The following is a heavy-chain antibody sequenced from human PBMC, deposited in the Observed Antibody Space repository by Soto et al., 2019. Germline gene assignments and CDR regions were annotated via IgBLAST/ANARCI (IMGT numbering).Heavy chain of an antibody. CDR1: GFTFRIQC. J-gene: IGHJ6*02. CDR2: ISSSSSTI. Sequence: SLRPSCVASGFTFRIQCMNWVRQAPGKGLEWVSYISSSSSTIYYADSVKGRFTISRDNAKNSLYLQMNSLRDEDTAVYYCARDTNSPYYYYGMDVWGQGT. D-gene: IGHD2-2*01. V-gene: IGHV3-48*02. CDR3: ARDTNSPYYYYGMDV.